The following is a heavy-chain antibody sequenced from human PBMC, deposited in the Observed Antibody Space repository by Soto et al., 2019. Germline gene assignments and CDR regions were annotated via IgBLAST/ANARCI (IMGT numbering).Heavy chain of an antibody. V-gene: IGHV3-30*04. Sequence: QVQLVEPGGGVAQPGRSLRLFCAASGFTLSSYSLHWVRQSPGKGLEWVAAISSDGTEKHYADSVKGRFTISRDNSKNTLSLQLNSLRTEDTAVYYCARMFGFSYGPANRGMDVWGQGTTVTVPS. CDR2: ISSDGTEK. D-gene: IGHD5-18*01. CDR3: ARMFGFSYGPANRGMDV. CDR1: GFTLSSYS. J-gene: IGHJ6*02.